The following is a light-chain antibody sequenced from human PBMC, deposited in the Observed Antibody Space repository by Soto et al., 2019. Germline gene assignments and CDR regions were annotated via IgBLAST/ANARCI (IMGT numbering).Light chain of an antibody. V-gene: IGKV3-15*01. Sequence: EICMRQSPATLSVSPGEIATLSCRASQSFSILLAWYQQKPGQAPRLLIHGATTRATGIPARFSGSGSGTEFTLTIGSLQPEDVATYYCQKYNSALITFGQGTRLEIK. CDR3: QKYNSALIT. CDR1: QSFSIL. CDR2: GAT. J-gene: IGKJ5*01.